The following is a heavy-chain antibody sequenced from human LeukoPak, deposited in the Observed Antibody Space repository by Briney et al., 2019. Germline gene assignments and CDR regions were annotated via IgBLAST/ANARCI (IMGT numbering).Heavy chain of an antibody. CDR2: IYSCGST. Sequence: GGSLRLSCAASGFTVSTNYMSWVRQAPGKGLEWVSVIYSCGSTYYADSVKGRFTIFRDNSKNTLYLQMNSLRAEDTAVYYCARDGGLAPYSSSTPFDYWGQGTLVTVSS. J-gene: IGHJ4*02. CDR3: ARDGGLAPYSSSTPFDY. D-gene: IGHD6-6*01. V-gene: IGHV3-66*03. CDR1: GFTVSTNY.